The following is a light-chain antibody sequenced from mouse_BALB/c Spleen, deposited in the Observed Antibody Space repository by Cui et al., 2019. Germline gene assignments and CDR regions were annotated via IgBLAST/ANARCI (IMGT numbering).Light chain of an antibody. Sequence: DIVMPQPQKFMSTSVGDRVSITCKASQNVRTAVAWYQQKPGQSPKALIYLASNRHTGVPDRFTGSGSGTDFTLTISNVQSEDLADYFCLQHWNYPLTFGGGTKLEIK. CDR2: LAS. CDR1: QNVRTA. V-gene: IGKV6-14*01. CDR3: LQHWNYPLT. J-gene: IGKJ1*01.